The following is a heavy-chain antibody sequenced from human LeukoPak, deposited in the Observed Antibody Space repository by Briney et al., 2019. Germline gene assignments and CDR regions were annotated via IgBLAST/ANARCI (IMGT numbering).Heavy chain of an antibody. D-gene: IGHD3-3*01. CDR2: IYYSGST. J-gene: IGHJ4*02. CDR1: GGSISSSSYY. Sequence: SETLSLTCTVSGGSISSSSYYWGWIRQPPGTGLEWIGSIYYSGSTYYNPSLKSRVTISVDTSKNQFSLKLSSVTAADTAVYYCARQFRRSLEWLLPNYFDYWGQGTLVTVSS. CDR3: ARQFRRSLEWLLPNYFDY. V-gene: IGHV4-39*01.